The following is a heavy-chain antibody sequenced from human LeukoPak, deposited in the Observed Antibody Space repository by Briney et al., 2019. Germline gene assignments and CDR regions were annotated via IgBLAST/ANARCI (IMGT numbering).Heavy chain of an antibody. V-gene: IGHV3-21*01. CDR1: GFTFSSYS. CDR3: ARSPDGVSAVAGHFDY. D-gene: IGHD6-19*01. CDR2: ISSSSSYI. J-gene: IGHJ4*02. Sequence: GGSLRLSCAASGFTFSSYSMNWVRQAPGKGLEWVSSISSSSSYIYYADSVKGRFTISRDNAKNSLYLRMNSLRAEDTAVYYCARSPDGVSAVAGHFDYWGQGTLVTVSS.